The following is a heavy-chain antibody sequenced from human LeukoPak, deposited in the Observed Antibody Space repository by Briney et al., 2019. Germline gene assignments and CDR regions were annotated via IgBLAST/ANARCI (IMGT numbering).Heavy chain of an antibody. CDR2: ISSSGSTI. CDR3: ARDASSLLYYYYYGMDV. Sequence: GGSLRLSCAASGFTFSSYEMNWVRQAPGKGLEWVSYISSSGSTIYYADSVKGRFTISRDNAKNSLYLQMNSLRAEDTAVYYCARDASSLLYYYYYGMDVWGQGTTVTVSS. D-gene: IGHD6-13*01. J-gene: IGHJ6*02. CDR1: GFTFSSYE. V-gene: IGHV3-48*03.